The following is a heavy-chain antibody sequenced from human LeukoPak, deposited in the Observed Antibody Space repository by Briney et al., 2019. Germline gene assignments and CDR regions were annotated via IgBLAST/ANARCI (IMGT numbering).Heavy chain of an antibody. CDR2: IKHSGST. Sequence: SETLSLTCTVYGGSFSGYYWSWIRQPPGKGLEWIGEIKHSGSTNYNPSLKSRVTMSVDTSKNQFSLKLSSVTAADTAVYYCARVRGRHGVSGYKPSFDYWGQGTLVPVSS. D-gene: IGHD3-22*01. CDR3: ARVRGRHGVSGYKPSFDY. V-gene: IGHV4-34*01. CDR1: GGSFSGYY. J-gene: IGHJ4*02.